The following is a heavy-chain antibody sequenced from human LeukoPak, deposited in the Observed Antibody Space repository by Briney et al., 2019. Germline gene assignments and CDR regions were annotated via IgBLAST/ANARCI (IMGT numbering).Heavy chain of an antibody. Sequence: SETLSLTCTVSGGSVSGVSYYWRWIRQPPGKGLEWIGYIYYSGTTNYNPSLKSRVTISIDTSNNQFSLKLSSVTAADTAVYYCARGTPLYSSDWYVNWFDPWGQGTLVTVSS. D-gene: IGHD6-19*01. CDR1: GGSVSGVSYY. J-gene: IGHJ5*02. V-gene: IGHV4-61*01. CDR3: ARGTPLYSSDWYVNWFDP. CDR2: IYYSGTT.